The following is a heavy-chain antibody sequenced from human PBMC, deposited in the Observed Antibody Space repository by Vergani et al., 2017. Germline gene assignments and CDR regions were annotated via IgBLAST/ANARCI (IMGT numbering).Heavy chain of an antibody. D-gene: IGHD6-19*01. J-gene: IGHJ5*02. CDR2: IHYSENT. CDR1: FDSIRNIY. V-gene: IGHV4-59*01. Sequence: QVQLQESGPGLVKSSETLSLTCSVSFDSIRNIYCNWIRQPPGKGLEWIGTIHYSENTNYNPSLKNRVTISVDTSKNQFSLTLPSVTAAATSVYDCASDTHSGQRADRWGQGILVTVTS. CDR3: ASDTHSGQRADR.